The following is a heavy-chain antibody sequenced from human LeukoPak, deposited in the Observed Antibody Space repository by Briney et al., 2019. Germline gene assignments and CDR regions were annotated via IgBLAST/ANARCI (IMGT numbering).Heavy chain of an antibody. V-gene: IGHV3-21*01. J-gene: IGHJ4*02. D-gene: IGHD3-22*01. Sequence: GGSLRLSCAAPGFTFSSYWMSWVRQAPGKGLEWVSSISTSGSYISYADSMQGRFTISRDNDKHSLYLQMNSLRAEDTAVYYCAVGDLSGPSYYYDNSGYYSVDYWGQGTLVTVSS. CDR1: GFTFSSYW. CDR2: ISTSGSYI. CDR3: AVGDLSGPSYYYDNSGYYSVDY.